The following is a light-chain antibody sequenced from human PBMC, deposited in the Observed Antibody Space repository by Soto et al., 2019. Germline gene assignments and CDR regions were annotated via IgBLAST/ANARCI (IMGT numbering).Light chain of an antibody. V-gene: IGKV3-15*01. Sequence: ETVMTQSPATLSVSPGERVTLSCRASQSVNSDLAWYQKKAGQAPRLLIYGSSTRATGIPARFSGGGSGTELTLTISSLQSEDFAVYYCQQNDNWPRTFGQGTKVEMK. CDR1: QSVNSD. J-gene: IGKJ1*01. CDR3: QQNDNWPRT. CDR2: GSS.